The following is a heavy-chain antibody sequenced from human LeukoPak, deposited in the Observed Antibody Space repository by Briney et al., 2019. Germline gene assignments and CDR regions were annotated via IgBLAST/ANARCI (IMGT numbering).Heavy chain of an antibody. CDR3: ARGVVRVRGVIKIDAFDI. CDR1: GGSISSSSYY. J-gene: IGHJ3*02. Sequence: SETLSLTCTVSGGSISSSSYYWGWIRQPPGKGLEWIGSIYYSGSTYYNPSLKSRVTISVDTSKNQFSLKLSSVTAADTAVYYCARGVVRVRGVIKIDAFDIWGQGTMVTVSS. CDR2: IYYSGST. V-gene: IGHV4-39*07. D-gene: IGHD3-10*01.